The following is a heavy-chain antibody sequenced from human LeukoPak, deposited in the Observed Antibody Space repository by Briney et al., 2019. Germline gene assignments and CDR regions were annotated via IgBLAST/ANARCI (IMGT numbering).Heavy chain of an antibody. V-gene: IGHV4-34*01. D-gene: IGHD2-15*01. CDR2: INHSGST. CDR1: GGSFSGYY. J-gene: IGHJ6*02. CDR3: ARDVRVVVAATLYYYYYGMDV. Sequence: SETLSLTCAVYGGSFSGYYWSWIRQPPGKGLEWIGEINHSGSTNYNPSLKSRVTISVDTSKNQFSLKLSSVTAADTAVYYCARDVRVVVAATLYYYYYGMDVWGQGTTVTVSS.